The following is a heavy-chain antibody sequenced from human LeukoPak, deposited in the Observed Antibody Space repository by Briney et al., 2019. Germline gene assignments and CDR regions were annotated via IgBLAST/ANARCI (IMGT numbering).Heavy chain of an antibody. CDR1: GFTFSSYW. CDR3: ARSEAALKLDY. CDR2: IKQDGSEK. D-gene: IGHD2-15*01. J-gene: IGHJ4*02. Sequence: GESLKISCAASGFTFSSYWMSWVRQAPGKGLEWVANIKQDGSEKYYVDSVKGRFTISRDNAKNSLYLQMNSLRAEDTAVYYCARSEAALKLDYWGQGTLVTVSS. V-gene: IGHV3-7*01.